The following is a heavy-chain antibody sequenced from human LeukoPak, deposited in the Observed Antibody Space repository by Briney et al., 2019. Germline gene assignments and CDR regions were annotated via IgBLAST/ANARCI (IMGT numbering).Heavy chain of an antibody. J-gene: IGHJ4*02. Sequence: PGGSLRLSCAASGFTFSSYEMNWVRQAPGKGLEWVSYISSSGTYIYYADSVKGRFTISRDNAKNSLYLQMNSLRAEDTAVYYCARDPPFIIGTTFFDYWGQGTLVTVSS. CDR1: GFTFSSYE. CDR2: ISSSGTYI. CDR3: ARDPPFIIGTTFFDY. V-gene: IGHV3-21*05. D-gene: IGHD1-20*01.